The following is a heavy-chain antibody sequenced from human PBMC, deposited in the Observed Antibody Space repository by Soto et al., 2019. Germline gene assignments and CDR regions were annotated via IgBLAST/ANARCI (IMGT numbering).Heavy chain of an antibody. CDR3: AKDSGQLPPYFDY. CDR1: GFTFSNYD. J-gene: IGHJ4*02. V-gene: IGHV3-30*18. CDR2: TSYDGSSK. Sequence: QVQLVESGGGVVQPGRSRGLSCAASGFTFSNYDMHWVRQAPGKGLEWVAVTSYDGSSKFYADSVKGRFTISRDNSKNTLYLEMNSLRAADTAVYYCAKDSGQLPPYFDYWGQGTLVTVSS. D-gene: IGHD2-2*01.